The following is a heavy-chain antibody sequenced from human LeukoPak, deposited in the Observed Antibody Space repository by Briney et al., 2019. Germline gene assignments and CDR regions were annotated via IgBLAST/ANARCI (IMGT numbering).Heavy chain of an antibody. V-gene: IGHV3-48*04. CDR2: ITSSGGTM. Sequence: GGSLRLSCAVSGLTFSSYSMNWVRQAPGKGLEWLSYITSSGGTMYYADSVKGRFIISRDNAKNSLYLQMNSLRVDDRVIYYCTRGLDISDYWGQGSVVTVSS. J-gene: IGHJ4*02. CDR3: TRGLDISDY. CDR1: GLTFSSYS. D-gene: IGHD3-3*02.